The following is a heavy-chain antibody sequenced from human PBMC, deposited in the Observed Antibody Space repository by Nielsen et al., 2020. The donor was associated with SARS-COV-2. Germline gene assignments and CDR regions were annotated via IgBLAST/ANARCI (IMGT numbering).Heavy chain of an antibody. D-gene: IGHD3-10*01. Sequence: LSLTCAASGFTFSSYGMHWVRQAPGKGLEWVAVIWYDGSNKYYADSVKGRFTISRDNSKNTLYLQMNSLRAEDTAVYYCARVSSGKYGSGNYMDVWGKGTTVTVSS. V-gene: IGHV3-33*01. CDR3: ARVSSGKYGSGNYMDV. CDR2: IWYDGSNK. CDR1: GFTFSSYG. J-gene: IGHJ6*03.